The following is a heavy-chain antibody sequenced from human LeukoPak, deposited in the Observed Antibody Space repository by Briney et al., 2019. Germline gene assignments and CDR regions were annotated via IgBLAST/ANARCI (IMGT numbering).Heavy chain of an antibody. CDR3: ARVGDRFLGMEMATNYRAGFDY. J-gene: IGHJ4*02. D-gene: IGHD5-24*01. CDR1: GGSFSGYY. CDR2: INHSGST. V-gene: IGHV4-34*01. Sequence: SETLSLTCAVYGGSFSGYYWSWIRQPPGKGLEWIGEINHSGSTNYNPSLKSRVTISVDTSKNQFSLKLSSVTAADTAVYYCARVGDRFLGMEMATNYRAGFDYWGQGTLVTVSS.